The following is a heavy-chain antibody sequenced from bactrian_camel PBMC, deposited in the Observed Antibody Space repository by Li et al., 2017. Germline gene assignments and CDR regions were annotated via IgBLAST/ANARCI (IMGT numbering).Heavy chain of an antibody. CDR2: IYMIGGST. V-gene: IGHV3-3*01. CDR3: AVDLFCRTRHLLEIPLEYVDYASNWH. CDR1: GYTCSPEC. J-gene: IGHJ4*01. D-gene: IGHD4*01. Sequence: QVQLVESGGGSVQAGGSLRLSCGASGYTCSPECMGWFRQAPGKEREGVAMIYMIGGSTYYVDSVKGRFAISKDNAKNTMYLRMNTMKPEDTGVYFCAVDLFCRTRHLLEIPLEYVDYASNWHWGQGTQVTVS.